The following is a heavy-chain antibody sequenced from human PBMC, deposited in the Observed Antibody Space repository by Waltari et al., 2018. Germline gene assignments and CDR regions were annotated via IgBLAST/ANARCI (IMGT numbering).Heavy chain of an antibody. J-gene: IGHJ4*02. CDR1: GFPFDFYW. CDR2: VKDDGSEQ. CDR3: ARDRATRTGYVDY. V-gene: IGHV3-7*01. Sequence: EVQLVESGGGLVQPGGSLRLSCAASGFPFDFYWMSWVRQAQGKGLEWVANVKDDGSEQNYVDSVKGRFTITRDNTKTILYMEMNNLRVEDTAVYYCARDRATRTGYVDYWGQGALVTVSS. D-gene: IGHD2-2*01.